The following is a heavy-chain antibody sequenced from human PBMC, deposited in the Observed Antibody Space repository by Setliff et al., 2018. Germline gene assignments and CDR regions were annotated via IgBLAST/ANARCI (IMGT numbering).Heavy chain of an antibody. CDR2: TTGSGGDR. Sequence: GGSLRLSCAASGLTFRTYAMSWVRQAPGKGLEWVSSTTGSGGDREYADSVKGRFTISRENSKNTLYLQMNSLRAEDTAVYYCAKGVGNCRGGNCYSDAFDIWGQGTMVTVSS. CDR3: AKGVGNCRGGNCYSDAFDI. V-gene: IGHV3-23*01. CDR1: GLTFRTYA. J-gene: IGHJ3*02. D-gene: IGHD2-15*01.